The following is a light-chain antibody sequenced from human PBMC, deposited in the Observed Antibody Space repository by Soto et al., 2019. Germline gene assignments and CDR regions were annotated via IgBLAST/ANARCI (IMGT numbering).Light chain of an antibody. V-gene: IGLV2-8*01. Sequence: QCVLTQPPYASGSPGQSVTISCTGTSSDVGGYNYVSWYQQHPGKVPKVLISEVNKRPSGVPDRFSGSKSGNTASLTVSGLQADDEADYYCSSFAGTFFVFGTGTKVTVL. CDR1: SSDVGGYNY. CDR3: SSFAGTFFV. CDR2: EVN. J-gene: IGLJ1*01.